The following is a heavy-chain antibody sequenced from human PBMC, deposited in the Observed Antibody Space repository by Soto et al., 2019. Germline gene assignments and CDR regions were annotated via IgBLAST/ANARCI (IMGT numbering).Heavy chain of an antibody. CDR2: ISYDGSNK. D-gene: IGHD2-2*01. CDR1: GFTFSSYA. Sequence: PGGSLRLSCAASGFTFSSYAINFFGQAPGKGLEWVALISYDGSNKYYADSVRGRFTISRDSSTNTLFLQMNSLRAADTAVYYCGRCTSTSCHLGSDYWGQGTLVTVSS. CDR3: GRCTSTSCHLGSDY. J-gene: IGHJ4*02. V-gene: IGHV3-30-3*01.